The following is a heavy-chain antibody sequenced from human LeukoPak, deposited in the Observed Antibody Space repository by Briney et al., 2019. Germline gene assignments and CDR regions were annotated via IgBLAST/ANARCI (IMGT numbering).Heavy chain of an antibody. CDR3: AKKGLASAGRPPYFDY. D-gene: IGHD6-13*01. J-gene: IGHJ4*02. CDR2: ISGSGGT. V-gene: IGHV3-23*01. Sequence: GGSLGLSCVASGFTFRSYAMNWVRPAPEKGREWVSAISGSGGTYYADSVKGRFTISRDNSKNTLYLQMNNLRAEDTAIYYCAKKGLASAGRPPYFDYWGQGALVTVPS. CDR1: GFTFRSYA.